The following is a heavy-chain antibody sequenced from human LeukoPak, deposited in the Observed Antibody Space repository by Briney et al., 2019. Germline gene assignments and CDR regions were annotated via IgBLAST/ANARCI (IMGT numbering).Heavy chain of an antibody. CDR1: GYTFTSYD. J-gene: IGHJ4*02. D-gene: IGHD3-10*01. CDR3: ARLLWFGELNPDFDY. CDR2: MNPNSGNT. Sequence: ASVKVSCKASGYTFTSYDINWVRQATGQGLEWMGWMNPNSGNTGYAQKFQGRVTMTRDTSISTAYMELSRLRSDDTAVYYCARLLWFGELNPDFDYWGQGTLVTVSS. V-gene: IGHV1-8*02.